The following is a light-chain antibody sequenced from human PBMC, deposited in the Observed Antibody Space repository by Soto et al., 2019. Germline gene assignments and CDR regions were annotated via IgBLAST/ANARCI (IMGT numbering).Light chain of an antibody. CDR1: QSVSSSY. V-gene: IGKV3-20*01. CDR3: QQYGSSPPWT. Sequence: EIVLTQSPGTLSLSPGERATLSCRASQSVSSSYLAWYQQKPGQAPRLLIYGASSRATGIPDRFSGSGSGTDFPLTISRLEPEDFAVAYCQQYGSSPPWTFGQGTKVDLK. CDR2: GAS. J-gene: IGKJ1*01.